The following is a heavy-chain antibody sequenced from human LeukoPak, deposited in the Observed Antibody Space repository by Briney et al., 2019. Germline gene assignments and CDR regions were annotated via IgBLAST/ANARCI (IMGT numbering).Heavy chain of an antibody. CDR1: GFTFSDYS. J-gene: IGHJ4*02. CDR2: IGIDSGNT. CDR3: ARDYKYAFGN. V-gene: IGHV3-48*01. Sequence: GGSLRLSCAASGFTFSDYSMNWVRQAPGKGLEWISYIGIDSGNTNYADSVKGRFTISGDKAKNSLYLQMNSLRVEDTAVYYCARDYKYAFGNWGQGTLVTVSS. D-gene: IGHD5-24*01.